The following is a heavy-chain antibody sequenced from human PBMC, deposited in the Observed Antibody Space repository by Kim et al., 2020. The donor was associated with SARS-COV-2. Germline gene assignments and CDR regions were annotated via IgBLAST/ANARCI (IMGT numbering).Heavy chain of an antibody. J-gene: IGHJ6*02. CDR2: ISSSGSST. CDR1: GFTFSDYY. D-gene: IGHD6-13*01. Sequence: GGSLRLSCAASGFTFSDYYMSWIRQAPGKGLEWVSCISSSGSSTYYADSVKGRFTISRDNAKNSLYLQMNSLRAEDTAVYYCARVRGAAGPFYYYYYGMAVWGQGTTVTVSS. V-gene: IGHV3-11*01. CDR3: ARVRGAAGPFYYYYYGMAV.